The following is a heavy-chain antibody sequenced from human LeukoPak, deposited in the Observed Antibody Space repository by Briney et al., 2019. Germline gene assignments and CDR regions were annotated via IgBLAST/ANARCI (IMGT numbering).Heavy chain of an antibody. CDR2: INEDGSIT. CDR1: GFTFRTYW. Sequence: GGSLRLSCAVSGFTFRTYWMHWVRQVPGEGLVWVSRINEDGSITNYADSVKGRFSISRDNAKNTLYLQMNSLRAVDTAVYYCAKGSSSSRPYYFDYWGQGTLVTVSS. D-gene: IGHD6-13*01. V-gene: IGHV3-74*01. CDR3: AKGSSSSRPYYFDY. J-gene: IGHJ4*02.